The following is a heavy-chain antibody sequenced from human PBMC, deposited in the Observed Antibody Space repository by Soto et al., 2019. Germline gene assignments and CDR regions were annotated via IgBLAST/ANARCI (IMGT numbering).Heavy chain of an antibody. CDR3: ARHSVSGSHYSPYDH. D-gene: IGHD3-10*01. Sequence: SETLSLTCVISGDSITRGDYYWGWIRQPPGKGLEWIGSMCYSGTTYHSPSLRSRVIMSLDTSKNQFSLTLSSVTATDTAVYTCARHSVSGSHYSPYDHWGQGTLVTVSS. V-gene: IGHV4-39*01. J-gene: IGHJ4*02. CDR1: GDSITRGDYY. CDR2: MCYSGTT.